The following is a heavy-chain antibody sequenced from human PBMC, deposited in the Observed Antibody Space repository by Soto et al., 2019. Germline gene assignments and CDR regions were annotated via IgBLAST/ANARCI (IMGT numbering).Heavy chain of an antibody. D-gene: IGHD3-3*01. V-gene: IGHV3-7*01. CDR1: GFTFSSYW. CDR3: ERDLDLRVFWSGHWGGVWFDP. CDR2: IKQDGSEK. Sequence: EVQLVESGGGLVQPGGSLRLSCAASGFTFSSYWMSWVRQAPGKGLEWVANIKQDGSEKYYVDSVKGRFTISRDNAKNSLYLQMNSLRAGDTAVYYCERDLDLRVFWSGHWGGVWFDPWGQGTLVTVSS. J-gene: IGHJ5*02.